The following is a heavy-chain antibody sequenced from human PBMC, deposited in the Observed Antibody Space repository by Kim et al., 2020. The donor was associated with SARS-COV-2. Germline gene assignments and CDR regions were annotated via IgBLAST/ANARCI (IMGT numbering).Heavy chain of an antibody. CDR3: ARGISNIVVVPAAIAVDY. CDR2: INHSGST. J-gene: IGHJ4*02. Sequence: SETLSLTCAVYGGSFSGYYWSWIRQPPGKGLEWIGEINHSGSTNYNPSLKSRVTISVDTSKNQFFLKLSSVTAADTAVYYCARGISNIVVVPAAIAVDYWGQGTLVTVSS. D-gene: IGHD2-2*02. V-gene: IGHV4-34*01. CDR1: GGSFSGYY.